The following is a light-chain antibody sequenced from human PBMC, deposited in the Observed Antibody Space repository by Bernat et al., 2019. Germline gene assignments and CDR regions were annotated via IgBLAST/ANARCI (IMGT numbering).Light chain of an antibody. CDR3: QQYYTYPRT. V-gene: IGKV1-8*01. J-gene: IGKJ1*01. CDR2: AAS. Sequence: AIRMTQSPSSFSASTGDRVTITCRASRGISTYLAWYQLKPGKAPKLLIYAASTLQSGVPSRFSGSGSGTDFTLTISCLQSEDFATYYCQQYYTYPRTFGQGTKVEIK. CDR1: RGISTY.